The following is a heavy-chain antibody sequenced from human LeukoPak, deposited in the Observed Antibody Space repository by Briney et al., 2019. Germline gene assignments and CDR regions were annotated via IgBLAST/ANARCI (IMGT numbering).Heavy chain of an antibody. CDR1: GFTFSSYA. CDR2: IWYDGGNK. J-gene: IGHJ4*02. Sequence: GGSLRLSCAASGFTFSSYAMHWVRQAPGKGLEWVAVIWYDGGNKYYADSVKGRFTISRDNSKNTLYLQMNSLRAEDTAVYYCARGPDSSGWYFDYWGQGTLVTVSS. V-gene: IGHV3-33*08. CDR3: ARGPDSSGWYFDY. D-gene: IGHD6-19*01.